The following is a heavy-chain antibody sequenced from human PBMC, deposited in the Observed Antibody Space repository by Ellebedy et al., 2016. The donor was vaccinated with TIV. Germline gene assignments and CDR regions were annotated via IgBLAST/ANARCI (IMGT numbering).Heavy chain of an antibody. CDR2: IYPRDSDT. CDR1: GYRFTSYW. D-gene: IGHD4-17*01. V-gene: IGHV5-51*01. J-gene: IGHJ4*02. Sequence: PGGSLRLSCKGSGYRFTSYWIGWVRQMPGKGLEWMGIIYPRDSDTRYSPSFQGQVTISVDRSISTAYLQWSSLKASDTAMYYCARQKYAYGDFPEDFDYWGQGTLVTVSS. CDR3: ARQKYAYGDFPEDFDY.